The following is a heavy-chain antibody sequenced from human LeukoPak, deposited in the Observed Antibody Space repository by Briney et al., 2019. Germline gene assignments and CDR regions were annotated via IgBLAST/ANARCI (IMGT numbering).Heavy chain of an antibody. CDR2: VSAYNGNT. Sequence: ASVKVSCKASGYTFTSYGISWVRQAPGQGLEWMGWVSAYNGNTNYAQKLQGRVTMTTDTSTGTAYMELRSLRSDDTAVYYCARVPGGSYSNPYYFDYWGQGTLVTVSS. V-gene: IGHV1-18*01. CDR3: ARVPGGSYSNPYYFDY. CDR1: GYTFTSYG. J-gene: IGHJ4*02. D-gene: IGHD4-11*01.